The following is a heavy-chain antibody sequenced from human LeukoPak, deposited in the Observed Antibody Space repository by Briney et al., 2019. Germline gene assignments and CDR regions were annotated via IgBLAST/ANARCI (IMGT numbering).Heavy chain of an antibody. CDR1: GGSISKYY. D-gene: IGHD1-26*01. V-gene: IGHV4-59*01. Sequence: PSETLSLTCTVSGGSISKYYWNWIRQSPGKGLEWIGFIYYSGGTNYNPSLKSRVTMSVDASKSQFSLNLSSVTAADTAFYYCARSSGSYYSRIDYWGQGTLVTVSS. CDR3: ARSSGSYYSRIDY. J-gene: IGHJ4*02. CDR2: IYYSGGT.